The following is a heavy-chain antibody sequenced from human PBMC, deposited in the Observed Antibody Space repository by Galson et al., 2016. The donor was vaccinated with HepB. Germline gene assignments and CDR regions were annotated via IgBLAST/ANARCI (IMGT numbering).Heavy chain of an antibody. Sequence: SVKVSCKASGGTFSSYVISWVRQAPGQGLEWMGGIIPIFGTANYAQKFQGRVTITADESTSTAYMELSSLRSEDTAVYYCARVRRALYSSTTAWYFDLWGRGTLVTVSS. V-gene: IGHV1-69*13. D-gene: IGHD1-26*01. CDR2: IIPIFGTA. CDR3: ARVRRALYSSTTAWYFDL. J-gene: IGHJ2*01. CDR1: GGTFSSYV.